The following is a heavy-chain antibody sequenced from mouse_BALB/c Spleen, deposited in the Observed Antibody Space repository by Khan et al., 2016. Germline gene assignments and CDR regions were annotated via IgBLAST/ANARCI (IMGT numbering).Heavy chain of an antibody. Sequence: VQLQQSGAELVKPGASVKLSCTASGFNIKDTFMHWVKQRPEQGLEWIGRIDPANGNTRYDPKFQGKATITADTSSNTAYLQLSSLTSEDTAVYYCAIRGPIYYNGSTYGYWGQGTTLTVSS. J-gene: IGHJ2*01. D-gene: IGHD1-1*01. CDR1: GFNIKDTF. CDR3: AIRGPIYYNGSTYGY. CDR2: IDPANGNT. V-gene: IGHV14-3*02.